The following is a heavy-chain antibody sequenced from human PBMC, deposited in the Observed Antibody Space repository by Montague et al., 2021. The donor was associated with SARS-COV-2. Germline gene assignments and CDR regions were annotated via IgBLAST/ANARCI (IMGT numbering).Heavy chain of an antibody. CDR2: IRTTGHT. D-gene: IGHD1-26*01. CDR3: ARFGSGTLEFDL. J-gene: IGHJ4*02. V-gene: IGHV4-61*02. Sequence: TLSLTCTVSGASISTGIYYRSWIRQPAGKGPEWIGRIRTTGHTDYNSSLESRVFMSVNTSTNQFSLSLTSVTAADTAVYFCARFGSGTLEFDLWGQGTLVTVSS. CDR1: GASISTGIYY.